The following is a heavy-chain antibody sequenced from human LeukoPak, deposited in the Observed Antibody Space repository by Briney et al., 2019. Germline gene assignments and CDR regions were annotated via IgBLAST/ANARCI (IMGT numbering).Heavy chain of an antibody. D-gene: IGHD6-6*01. CDR3: ARVWSASSNDY. CDR2: INSDGSST. Sequence: GGSLRLSCAASGFSFNTYWMYWVRQAPGKGLVWVSRINSDGSSTTYADSVKGRVTVSRDNPKNTLYLQMNSLRVEDTAVYYCARVWSASSNDYWGQGTLVTVSS. J-gene: IGHJ4*02. V-gene: IGHV3-74*01. CDR1: GFSFNTYW.